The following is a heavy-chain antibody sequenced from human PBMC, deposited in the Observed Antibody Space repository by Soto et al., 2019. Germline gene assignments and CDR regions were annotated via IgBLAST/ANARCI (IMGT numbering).Heavy chain of an antibody. D-gene: IGHD3-3*01. V-gene: IGHV1-58*02. J-gene: IGHJ4*02. CDR2: IVVGSGNT. Sequence: SVKVSCKASGFTFTSSAMQWVRQARGQRLEWIGWIVVGSGNTNYAQKFQERVTITRDMSTSTAYMELSSLRSEDTAVYYCAAAHYDFWSGSIAYFDYWGQGTLVTVSS. CDR3: AAAHYDFWSGSIAYFDY. CDR1: GFTFTSSA.